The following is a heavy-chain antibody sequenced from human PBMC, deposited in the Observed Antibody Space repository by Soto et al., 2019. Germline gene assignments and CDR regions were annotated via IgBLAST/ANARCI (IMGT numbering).Heavy chain of an antibody. V-gene: IGHV4-59*08. CDR2: IYYSGST. J-gene: IGHJ6*02. Sequence: PLETLFLTCPFYCASISNSWRWIRQPAGKGLDLIGYIYYSGSTNYNPSLKSRVTISVDTSKNQFSLKLSSVTAADTAVYYCARHPSRRYYDSSGYYYPLVYGMDVWGQGTTVT. D-gene: IGHD3-22*01. CDR3: ARHPSRRYYDSSGYYYPLVYGMDV. CDR1: CASISNS.